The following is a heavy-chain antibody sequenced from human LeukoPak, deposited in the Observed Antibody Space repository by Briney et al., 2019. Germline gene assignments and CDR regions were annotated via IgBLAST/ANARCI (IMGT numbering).Heavy chain of an antibody. J-gene: IGHJ3*02. V-gene: IGHV3-53*01. CDR1: GFTVSSNY. CDR2: IYSGGST. CDR3: ARDQSSSSGDI. Sequence: GGSLRLSCAASGFTVSSNYMSWVRQAPGKGLEWVSVIYSGGSTYYADSVKGRFTISRDNAKNSLYLQMNSLRAEDTAVYYCARDQSSSSGDIWGQGTMVTVSS. D-gene: IGHD6-6*01.